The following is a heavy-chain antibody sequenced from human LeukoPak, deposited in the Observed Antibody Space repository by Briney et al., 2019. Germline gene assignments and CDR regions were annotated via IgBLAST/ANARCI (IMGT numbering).Heavy chain of an antibody. CDR3: ARGVAAAGLDY. D-gene: IGHD6-13*01. J-gene: IGHJ4*02. V-gene: IGHV4-4*02. Sequence: KPSGTLSLTCDVSGGSISTSNWWRWVRQTPGKGLEWLGEIYHSGSTNYNPSLKSRVTISIDKSKNQFSLKLSSVTAADTAVYYCARGVAAAGLDYWGQGTLVTVSS. CDR1: GGSISTSNW. CDR2: IYHSGST.